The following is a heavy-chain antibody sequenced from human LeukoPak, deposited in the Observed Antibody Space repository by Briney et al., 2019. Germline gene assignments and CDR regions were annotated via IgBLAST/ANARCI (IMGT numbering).Heavy chain of an antibody. CDR1: GYTFTDYY. Sequence: ASVKISCEVSGYTFTDYYMHWVQQAPGKGLEWMGLVDPEDGETIYAEKFQGRVTLAADTSTDTAYMELSSLRSEDTAVYYCATDYGVDYQKTTVTTYFGYWGQGNLVPVSA. CDR3: ATDYGVDYQKTTVTTYFGY. J-gene: IGHJ4*02. CDR2: VDPEDGET. D-gene: IGHD4-11*01. V-gene: IGHV1-69-2*01.